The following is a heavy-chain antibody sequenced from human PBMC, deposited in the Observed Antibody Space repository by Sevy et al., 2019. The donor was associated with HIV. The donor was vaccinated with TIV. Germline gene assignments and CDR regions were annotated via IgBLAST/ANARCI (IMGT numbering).Heavy chain of an antibody. CDR2: ISWNSGSI. V-gene: IGHV3-9*03. CDR1: GFTFDDYA. CDR3: AKSRVVGATWDAFDI. J-gene: IGHJ3*02. D-gene: IGHD1-26*01. Sequence: GGSLRLSCAASGFTFDDYAMHWVRQAPGKGLEWVSGISWNSGSIGYADSVKGRYTISRDNAKNSLYLQMNSLRAEDMALYYCAKSRVVGATWDAFDIWGQGTMVTVSS.